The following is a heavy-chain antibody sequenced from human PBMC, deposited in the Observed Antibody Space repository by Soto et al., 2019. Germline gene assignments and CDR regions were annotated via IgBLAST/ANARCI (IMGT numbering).Heavy chain of an antibody. CDR2: ISSSSSYI. Sequence: EVQLVESGGGLVKPGGSLRLSCAASGFTFSSYSMNWVRQAPGKGLEWVSSISSSSSYIYYADSVKGRFTISRDNAKNSLYLQMSSLRAEDTAVYYCARVWALPYRGYSSGWHYFDYWGQGTLVTVSS. CDR3: ARVWALPYRGYSSGWHYFDY. V-gene: IGHV3-21*01. J-gene: IGHJ4*02. D-gene: IGHD6-19*01. CDR1: GFTFSSYS.